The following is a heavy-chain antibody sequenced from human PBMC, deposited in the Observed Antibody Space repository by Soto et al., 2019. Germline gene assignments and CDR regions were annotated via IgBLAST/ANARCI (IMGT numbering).Heavy chain of an antibody. CDR2: ISYDGSNK. Sequence: PGGSLRLSCAASGFTFSSYGMHWVRQAPGKGLEWVAVISYDGSNKYYADSVKGRFTISRDNSKNTLYLQMNSLRAEDTAVYYCAKDIHCTNGVCYPDYYYYGMDVWGQGTTVTVSS. D-gene: IGHD2-8*01. CDR3: AKDIHCTNGVCYPDYYYYGMDV. V-gene: IGHV3-30*18. J-gene: IGHJ6*02. CDR1: GFTFSSYG.